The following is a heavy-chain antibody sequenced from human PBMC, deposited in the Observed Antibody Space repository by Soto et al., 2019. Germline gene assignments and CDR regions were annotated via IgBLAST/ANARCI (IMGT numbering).Heavy chain of an antibody. CDR3: ARDFHYDLSGEANH. Sequence: QVQLVQSGAEVKKPGSSVKVSYKASGGTFSSYTISWVRQAPGQGLEWMGKIIPILGTANYAQKFQGRVTITADKSTSTAYMEMSSLRSEDTAVYYCARDFHYDLSGEANHWGQGTLVTVSS. J-gene: IGHJ5*02. D-gene: IGHD3-10*02. V-gene: IGHV1-69*08. CDR2: IIPILGTA. CDR1: GGTFSSYT.